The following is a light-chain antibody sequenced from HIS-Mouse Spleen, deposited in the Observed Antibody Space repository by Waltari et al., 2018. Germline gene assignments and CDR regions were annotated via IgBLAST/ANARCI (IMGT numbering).Light chain of an antibody. J-gene: IGLJ2*01. CDR3: YSTDSSGNHRV. V-gene: IGLV3-10*01. Sequence: SYELTQPPSVSVSPGQTARITCSGDALPTNYAYWYQQQSGQALVLVIYEDSKRPSGIPEGFSGSSSGTMATLTISGAQVEDEADYYCYSTDSSGNHRVFGGGTKLTVL. CDR2: EDS. CDR1: ALPTNY.